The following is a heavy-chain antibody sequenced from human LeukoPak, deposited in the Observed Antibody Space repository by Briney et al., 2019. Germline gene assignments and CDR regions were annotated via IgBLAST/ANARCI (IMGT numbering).Heavy chain of an antibody. J-gene: IGHJ4*02. CDR3: AKQGIAAAGVFFDY. CDR1: GVTFSSDA. CDR2: ICGSGAST. Sequence: GGGLRLSCAESGVTFSSDAMSWGRQAPGKGLEWVSAICGSGASTSYAASVKRRFTISRDNSKNTLYLQMNRLRAEDTAVYYCAKQGIAAAGVFFDYWGQGTLVTVSS. D-gene: IGHD6-13*01. V-gene: IGHV3-23*01.